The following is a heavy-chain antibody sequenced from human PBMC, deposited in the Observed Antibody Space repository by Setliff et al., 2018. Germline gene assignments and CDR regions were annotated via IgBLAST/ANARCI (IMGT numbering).Heavy chain of an antibody. CDR1: GGSISSGGYY. J-gene: IGHJ4*02. V-gene: IGHV4-31*03. D-gene: IGHD3-10*01. CDR3: ARGFLRYDSGTYYTY. Sequence: SETLSLTCTVSGGSISSGGYYWSWIRQHPGKGLEWIGYIYYSGSTSYYNPSLKSRVTISVDTSKNQFSLKLSSVTAADTAVYYCARGFLRYDSGTYYTYWGQGTLVTVSS. CDR2: IYYSGSTS.